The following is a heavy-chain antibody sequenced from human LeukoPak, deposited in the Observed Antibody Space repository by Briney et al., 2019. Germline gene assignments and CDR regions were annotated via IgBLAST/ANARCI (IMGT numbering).Heavy chain of an antibody. V-gene: IGHV1-69*13. D-gene: IGHD3-10*01. CDR2: IIPIFGTA. CDR3: ARVLWFGELSHFDY. CDR1: GGTFSSYA. J-gene: IGHJ4*02. Sequence: ASVKVSCKAPGGTFSSYAISWVRQAAGQGLEWMGGIIPIFGTANYAQKFQGRVTITADESTSTAYMELSSLRSEDTAVYYCARVLWFGELSHFDYWGQGTLVTVSS.